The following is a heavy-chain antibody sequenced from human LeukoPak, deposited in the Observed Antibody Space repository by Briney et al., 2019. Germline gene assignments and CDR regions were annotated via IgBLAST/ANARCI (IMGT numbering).Heavy chain of an antibody. CDR2: ITDNGDRT. CDR3: VRDYRGTYSFDY. Sequence: GGSLRLSCVGSGFAFSKEVMHWVRQAPGKGLDFASTITDNGDRTFSADSVKGRFTISRDNSKGTLFLQMGSLRVEDTAIYYCVRDYRGTYSFDYWGQGTLVTVSS. D-gene: IGHD1-26*01. CDR1: GFAFSKEV. V-gene: IGHV3-64*02. J-gene: IGHJ4*02.